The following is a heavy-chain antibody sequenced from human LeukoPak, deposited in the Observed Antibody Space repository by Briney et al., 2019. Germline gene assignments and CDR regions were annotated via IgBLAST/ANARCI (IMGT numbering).Heavy chain of an antibody. CDR3: AREPIGARLPYAGENY. Sequence: PGGSLRLSCAASGFTFSSYAMHWVRQAPGKGLEWVAVISYDGSNKYYADSVKGRFTISRDNSKNTLYLQMNSLRAEDTAVYYCAREPIGARLPYAGENYWGQGTLVTVSS. V-gene: IGHV3-30-3*01. CDR1: GFTFSSYA. D-gene: IGHD3-16*01. J-gene: IGHJ4*02. CDR2: ISYDGSNK.